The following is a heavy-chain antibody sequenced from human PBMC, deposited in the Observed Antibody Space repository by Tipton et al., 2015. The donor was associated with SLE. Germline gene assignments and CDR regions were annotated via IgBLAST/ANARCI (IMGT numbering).Heavy chain of an antibody. CDR3: ARGLLVGSSSYFFDY. D-gene: IGHD6-6*01. V-gene: IGHV1-18*01. Sequence: QLVQSGAEVKKPGASVKVSYKASGYTFNTYGFTWVRQAPGQGLEWLGWISACIDITNYAQILQGRVTMTTDTSTTTAYMELRSLRSDDTAVYYCARGLLVGSSSYFFDYWGQVTLVTVSS. CDR2: ISACIDIT. J-gene: IGHJ4*02. CDR1: GYTFNTYG.